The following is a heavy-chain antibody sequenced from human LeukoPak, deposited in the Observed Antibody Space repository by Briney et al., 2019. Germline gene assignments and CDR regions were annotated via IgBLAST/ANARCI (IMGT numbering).Heavy chain of an antibody. D-gene: IGHD1-26*01. CDR3: ARDSGSYYGGWFDP. V-gene: IGHV1-2*02. CDR2: ITPNSGGT. J-gene: IGHJ5*02. Sequence: GASVKVSCKASGYTFTAYYVHWVRQAPGQGLEWMGWITPNSGGTKYAQKFQGRVTMTRDTSISTAYMELSGLRSDDTAVYYCARDSGSYYGGWFDPWGQGTLVTVSS. CDR1: GYTFTAYY.